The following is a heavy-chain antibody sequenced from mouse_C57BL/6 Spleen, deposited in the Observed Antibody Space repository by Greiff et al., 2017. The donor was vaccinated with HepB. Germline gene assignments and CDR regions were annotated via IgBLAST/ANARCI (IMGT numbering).Heavy chain of an antibody. V-gene: IGHV1-82*01. CDR3: ARDYYRSHFDY. D-gene: IGHD1-1*01. CDR1: GYAFSSSW. CDR2: IYPGDGDT. Sequence: QVQLQQSGPELVKPGASVKISCKASGYAFSSSWMNWVKQRPGKGLEWIGRIYPGDGDTNYNGKFKGKATLTADKSSSTAYMQLSSLTSEDSAVYFCARDYYRSHFDYWGQGTTLTVSS. J-gene: IGHJ2*01.